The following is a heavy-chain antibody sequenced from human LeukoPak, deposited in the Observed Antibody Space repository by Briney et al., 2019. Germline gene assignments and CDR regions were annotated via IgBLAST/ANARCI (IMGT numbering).Heavy chain of an antibody. D-gene: IGHD6-19*01. CDR3: ARGGPYSTGWYFFDY. V-gene: IGHV4-59*01. CDR2: IYYSGST. J-gene: IGHJ4*02. CDR1: GGSISSYY. Sequence: SETLSLTCTVSGGSISSYYWSWIRQPPGKGLEWIGYIYYSGSTNYNPSLKSRVTISVDTSKNQFSLKLSSVTAADTAVYYCARGGPYSTGWYFFDYWGQGTLVTVSS.